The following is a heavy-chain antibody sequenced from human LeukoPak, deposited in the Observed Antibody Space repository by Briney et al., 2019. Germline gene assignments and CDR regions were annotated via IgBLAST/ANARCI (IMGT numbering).Heavy chain of an antibody. J-gene: IGHJ6*02. CDR2: MNSDGSIT. CDR1: GFTFSSSW. V-gene: IGHV3-74*01. CDR3: AKDVWVDTTGRYPNLMRGLDV. D-gene: IGHD1-14*01. Sequence: GGSLRLSCAASGFTFSSSWMHWVRQSPGKGLVWLSRMNSDGSITRYADSVKGRFTISRDNAKKSLYLQMNSLRAEDTALYYCAKDVWVDTTGRYPNLMRGLDVWGQGTTVTVSS.